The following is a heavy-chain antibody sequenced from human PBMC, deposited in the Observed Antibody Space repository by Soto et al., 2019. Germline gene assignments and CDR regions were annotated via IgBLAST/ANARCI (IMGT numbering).Heavy chain of an antibody. CDR2: IIPILGIA. D-gene: IGHD6-13*01. CDR1: GGTFSSYT. CDR3: ARDQDKYSSSWPQYLFDY. J-gene: IGHJ4*02. V-gene: IGHV1-69*04. Sequence: SVKVSCKASGGTFSSYTISWVRQAPGQGLEWMGRIIPILGIANYAQKFQGRVTITADKSTSTAYMELSSLRSEDTAVYYCARDQDKYSSSWPQYLFDYWGQGTLVTVSS.